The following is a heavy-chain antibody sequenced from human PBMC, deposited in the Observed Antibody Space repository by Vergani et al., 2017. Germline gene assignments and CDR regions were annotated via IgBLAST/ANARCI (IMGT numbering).Heavy chain of an antibody. D-gene: IGHD1-1*01. CDR2: IRNKANDYTT. V-gene: IGHV3-72*01. CDR3: VRVKGSNWNDHLYDI. Sequence: EVQLVESGGGLVQPGGSLRLPCAASGFIFSDHYMDWVRQAPGKGLEWVGRIRNKANDYTTQYAASVKGRFTISRDDSKSYLYLQMNSLQTEDTALYYCVRVKGSNWNDHLYDIWGQGTLVTVSS. J-gene: IGHJ3*02. CDR1: GFIFSDHY.